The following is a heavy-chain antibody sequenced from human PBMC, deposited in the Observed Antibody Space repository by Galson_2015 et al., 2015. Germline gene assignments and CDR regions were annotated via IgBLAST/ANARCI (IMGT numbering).Heavy chain of an antibody. CDR1: GFAFSDYY. Sequence: SLRLSCAASGFAFSDYYMTWIRQAPGKGLEWVSFISGTGNTIYDADSVKGRFTISRDNAKNSLYLEMNSLRDEDTAVYYRARLYFYGMDVWGQGTTVTVSS. CDR2: ISGTGNTI. J-gene: IGHJ6*02. CDR3: ARLYFYGMDV. V-gene: IGHV3-11*01.